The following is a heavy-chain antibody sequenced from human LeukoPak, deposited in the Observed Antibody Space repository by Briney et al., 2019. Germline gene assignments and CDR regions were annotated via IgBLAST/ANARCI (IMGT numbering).Heavy chain of an antibody. V-gene: IGHV3-7*04. Sequence: AGGSLRLSCAASGFTFSSYWMSWVRQAPGKGLEWVANIKQDGSEKYYVDSVKGRFTISRDNAKNSLYLQMNSLRAEDTAVYYCARVVGSSSWYFSYYFDYWGQGTLVTVSS. CDR2: IKQDGSEK. D-gene: IGHD6-13*01. J-gene: IGHJ4*02. CDR1: GFTFSSYW. CDR3: ARVVGSSSWYFSYYFDY.